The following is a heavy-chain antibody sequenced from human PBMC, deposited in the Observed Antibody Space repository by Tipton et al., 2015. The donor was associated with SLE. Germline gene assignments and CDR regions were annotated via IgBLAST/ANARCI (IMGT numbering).Heavy chain of an antibody. CDR3: ARHMITGGEFDY. Sequence: TLSLTCTVSGGSISTYYWSWIRQPPGKGLEWIGFIYYSGSTNYNPSLKSRVTMSVDTSKNQFSLNLSSVTAADTAVYYCARHMITGGEFDYWGQGTLVTVSS. CDR2: IYYSGST. D-gene: IGHD3-16*01. V-gene: IGHV4-59*08. CDR1: GGSISTYY. J-gene: IGHJ4*02.